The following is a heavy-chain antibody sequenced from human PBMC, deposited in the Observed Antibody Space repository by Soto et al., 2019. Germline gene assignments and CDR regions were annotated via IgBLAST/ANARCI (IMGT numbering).Heavy chain of an antibody. CDR2: IIPIFGTA. J-gene: IGHJ4*02. Sequence: QVQLVQSGAEMKKPGSSVKVSCKASGGTFSSYAISWVRQAPGQGLQWMGGIIPIFGTANYAQKFQGRVTITADESTSTAYMELSSLRSEDTAVYYCARHGKILKYYGDYEDWGQGTLVTVSS. V-gene: IGHV1-69*12. CDR3: ARHGKILKYYGDYED. D-gene: IGHD4-17*01. CDR1: GGTFSSYA.